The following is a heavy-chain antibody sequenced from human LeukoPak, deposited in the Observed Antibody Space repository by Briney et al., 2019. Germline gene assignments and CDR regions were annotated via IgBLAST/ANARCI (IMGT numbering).Heavy chain of an antibody. J-gene: IGHJ4*02. D-gene: IGHD3-10*01. V-gene: IGHV3-9*01. CDR2: ISWNSGSI. CDR3: AKLVSDYYGSGSPSDY. CDR1: GFTFDDYA. Sequence: SGGSLRLSCAASGFTFDDYAMHWVRQAPGKGLEWVSGISWNSGSIGYADSVKGRFTISRDNAKNSLYLQMNSLRAEDAALYYCAKLVSDYYGSGSPSDYWGQGTLVTVSS.